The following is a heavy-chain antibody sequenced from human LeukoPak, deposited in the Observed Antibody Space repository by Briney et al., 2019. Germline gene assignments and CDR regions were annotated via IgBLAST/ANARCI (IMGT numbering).Heavy chain of an antibody. Sequence: GGSLRLSCEASGFTFSSYWMSWVRQAPGKGLEWVANIKQDGSEKYYVDSVKGRFTISRDNAKNSLYLQMNSLRAEDTAVYYCARDVLTGYPNWFDPWGQGTLVTVSS. CDR1: GFTFSSYW. D-gene: IGHD3-9*01. CDR2: IKQDGSEK. CDR3: ARDVLTGYPNWFDP. V-gene: IGHV3-7*03. J-gene: IGHJ5*02.